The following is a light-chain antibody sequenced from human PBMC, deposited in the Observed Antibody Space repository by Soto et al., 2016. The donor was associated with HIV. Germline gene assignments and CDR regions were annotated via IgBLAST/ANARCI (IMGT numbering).Light chain of an antibody. Sequence: DIQMTQSPSAMSASVGDRVTITCRASQGISSYLNWYQQKPGQAPKLLIYAASSLQSGVPSRFSGSGSGTDFSLTISSLQPEDFATYFCQQSYRSPVTFGPGIKLD. CDR2: AAS. CDR3: QQSYRSPVT. J-gene: IGKJ3*01. CDR1: QGISSY. V-gene: IGKV1-39*01.